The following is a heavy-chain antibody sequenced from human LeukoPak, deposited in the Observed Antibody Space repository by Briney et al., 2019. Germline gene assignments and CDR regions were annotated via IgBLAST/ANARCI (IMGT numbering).Heavy chain of an antibody. CDR2: IASDGSST. V-gene: IGHV3-74*01. CDR3: ARGRPHGNDY. Sequence: GGSLRLSCGASGFTFSSYWMNWVRQAPGKGLVWVSRIASDGSSTTYADSVKGRFSISRDNAKNTLYLQMNSLRVEDTAVYYCARGRPHGNDYWGQGTLVTVSS. CDR1: GFTFSSYW. J-gene: IGHJ4*02. D-gene: IGHD4-23*01.